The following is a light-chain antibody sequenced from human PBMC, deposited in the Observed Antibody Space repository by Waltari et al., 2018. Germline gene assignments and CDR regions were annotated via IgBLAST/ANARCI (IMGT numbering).Light chain of an antibody. Sequence: QSALTQPASVSGSPGQSISISCTGTSNDVGGYNLVSWYQQHPGKAPKLIIYEVTKRPSGVSNRFSGSKSGNTASPTISGLQAEDEADYYCCSYAGSSTFERVFGGGTKLTVL. CDR3: CSYAGSSTFERV. CDR2: EVT. J-gene: IGLJ2*01. V-gene: IGLV2-23*02. CDR1: SNDVGGYNL.